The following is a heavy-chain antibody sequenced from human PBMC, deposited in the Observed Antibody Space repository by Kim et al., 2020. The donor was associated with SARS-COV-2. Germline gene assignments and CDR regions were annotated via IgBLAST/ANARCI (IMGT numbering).Heavy chain of an antibody. D-gene: IGHD3-22*01. Sequence: GGSLRLSCAASGFTFSSYDMHWVRQATGKGLEWVSAIGTAGDTYYPGSVKGRFTISRENAKNSLYLQMNSLRAGDTAVYYCARGWGYDSSGYYSNYYYYYGMDVWGQGTTVTVSS. CDR2: IGTAGDT. V-gene: IGHV3-13*01. CDR3: ARGWGYDSSGYYSNYYYYYGMDV. CDR1: GFTFSSYD. J-gene: IGHJ6*02.